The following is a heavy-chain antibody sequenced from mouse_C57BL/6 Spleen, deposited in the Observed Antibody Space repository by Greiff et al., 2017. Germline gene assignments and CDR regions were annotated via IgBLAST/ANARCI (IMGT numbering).Heavy chain of an antibody. CDR1: GYTFTSSW. J-gene: IGHJ2*01. CDR2: IHPNSGST. V-gene: IGHV1-64*01. D-gene: IGHD4-1*01. CDR3: ARWTGPDFDY. Sequence: VQRVESGAELVKPGASVKLSCKASGYTFTSSWMHWVKQRPGQGLEWIGMIHPNSGSTNYNEKFKSKATLTVDKSSSTAYMQLSSLTSEDAAVYYCARWTGPDFDYWGQGTTLTVSS.